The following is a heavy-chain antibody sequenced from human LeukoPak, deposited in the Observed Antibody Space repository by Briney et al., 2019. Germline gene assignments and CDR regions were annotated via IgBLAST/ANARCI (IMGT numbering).Heavy chain of an antibody. V-gene: IGHV4-34*01. CDR3: ARLTKNDSGSFRFGKKKRGYMDV. D-gene: IGHD3-10*01. CDR2: INHSGCT. Sequence: SETLSLTCAVYGGSFSGYYWSWIRQPPGKGLEWIGEINHSGCTNYSPSLKNRVTISVDTSKNQFSLKLSSVTAADTAVYYCARLTKNDSGSFRFGKKKRGYMDVWGKGTTVTISS. CDR1: GGSFSGYY. J-gene: IGHJ6*03.